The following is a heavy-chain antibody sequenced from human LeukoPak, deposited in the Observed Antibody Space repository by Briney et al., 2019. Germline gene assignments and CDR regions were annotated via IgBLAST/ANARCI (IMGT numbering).Heavy chain of an antibody. CDR2: TNPNSGGT. Sequence: ASVKVSCKASGYTFTGYYMHWVRQAPGQGLEWMGWTNPNSGGTNYAQKFQGRVTMTRNTSISTAYMELSSLRSEDTAVYYCARSGYYDILTGYYIHYYYYMDVWGKGTTVTISS. V-gene: IGHV1-2*02. D-gene: IGHD3-9*01. CDR3: ARSGYYDILTGYYIHYYYYMDV. J-gene: IGHJ6*03. CDR1: GYTFTGYY.